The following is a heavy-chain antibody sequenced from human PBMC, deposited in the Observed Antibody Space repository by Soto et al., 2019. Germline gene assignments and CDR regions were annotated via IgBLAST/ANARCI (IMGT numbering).Heavy chain of an antibody. CDR1: GYSFRNNW. CDR3: SSHGRAHYDSRDYQYALDS. D-gene: IGHD3-22*01. J-gene: IGHJ4*02. Sequence: GASLKISCKGSGYSFRNNWITWVRQMPGKGLEWMWRIDLSDSYKSYSPSSQSHISLSANTSINTTDPQWTNLRAPNTAMYDCSSHGRAHYDSRDYQYALDSWGQGTPVTVSS. V-gene: IGHV5-10-1*01. CDR2: IDLSDSYK.